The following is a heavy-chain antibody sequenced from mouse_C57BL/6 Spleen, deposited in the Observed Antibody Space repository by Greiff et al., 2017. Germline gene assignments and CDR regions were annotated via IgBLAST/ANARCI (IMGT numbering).Heavy chain of an antibody. V-gene: IGHV5-9-1*02. D-gene: IGHD2-1*01. CDR3: TREDKGNSPAWFAY. CDR2: ISSGGDYI. Sequence: VQLKESGEGLVKPGGSLKLSCAASGFTFSSYAMSWVRQTPEKRLEWVAYISSGGDYIYYADTVKGRFTISRDNARNTLYLQMSSLKSEDTAMYYCTREDKGNSPAWFAYWGQGTLVTVSA. J-gene: IGHJ3*01. CDR1: GFTFSSYA.